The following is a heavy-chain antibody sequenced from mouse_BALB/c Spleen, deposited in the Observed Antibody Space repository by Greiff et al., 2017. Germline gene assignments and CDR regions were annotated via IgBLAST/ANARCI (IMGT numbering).Heavy chain of an antibody. CDR3: AREGITSSWFAY. V-gene: IGHV1-77*01. D-gene: IGHD1-1*01. CDR2: IYPGSGST. CDR1: GYTFTDYV. Sequence: QVQLKQSGPELVKPGASVKMSCKASGYTFTDYVISWVKQRTGQGLEWIGEIYPGSGSTYYNEKFKGKATLTADKSSNTAYMQLSSLTSEDSAVYFCAREGITSSWFAYWGQGTLVTVSA. J-gene: IGHJ3*01.